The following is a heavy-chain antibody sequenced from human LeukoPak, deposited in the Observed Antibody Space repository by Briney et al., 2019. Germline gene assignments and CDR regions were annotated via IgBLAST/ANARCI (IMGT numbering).Heavy chain of an antibody. CDR1: GFTFSSYW. CDR3: ATYYVNGAGRGH. J-gene: IGHJ4*02. CDR2: NMNT. V-gene: IGHV4-59*03. Sequence: GSLRLSCAASGFTFSSYWMSWLRQAPGKGLEWIGHNMNTYYNPSLKSRVTISIDTSKNQFSLMLSTVTAADTAIYYCATYYVNGAGRGHWGPGTLVTVSS. D-gene: IGHD2-8*01.